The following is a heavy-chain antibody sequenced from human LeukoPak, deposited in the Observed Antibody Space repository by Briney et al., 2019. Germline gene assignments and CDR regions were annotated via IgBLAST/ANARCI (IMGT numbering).Heavy chain of an antibody. Sequence: GGSLRLSCAASGFTFSSYAMSWVRQAPGKGLEWVSAISGSGGSTYYADSVKGRFTISRDNSKNTLYLQMNSLRAEDTAVYYCAKDLGRLFGGDRGFDYWGQGTLVTVSS. V-gene: IGHV3-23*01. CDR3: AKDLGRLFGGDRGFDY. CDR2: ISGSGGST. CDR1: GFTFSSYA. D-gene: IGHD3-3*01. J-gene: IGHJ4*02.